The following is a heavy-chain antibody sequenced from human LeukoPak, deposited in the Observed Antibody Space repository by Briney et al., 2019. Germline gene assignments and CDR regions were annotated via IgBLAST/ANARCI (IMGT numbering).Heavy chain of an antibody. CDR2: ISSSSSYI. J-gene: IGHJ4*02. Sequence: PGGSLRLSCAASGFTFSSYSMNWVRQAPGKGLEWVSSISSSSSYIYYADSVKGRFTISRDNAKNSLYLQMNSLRAEDTAVYYCARDGDSYGYTFAMYWGQGTQVTVSS. D-gene: IGHD5-18*01. CDR1: GFTFSSYS. CDR3: ARDGDSYGYTFAMY. V-gene: IGHV3-21*01.